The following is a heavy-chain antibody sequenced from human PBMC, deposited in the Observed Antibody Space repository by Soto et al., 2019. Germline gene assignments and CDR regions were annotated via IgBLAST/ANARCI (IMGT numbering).Heavy chain of an antibody. CDR1: GGTFGSYA. CDR2: IIPVSGAA. D-gene: IGHD2-2*01. J-gene: IGHJ4*02. V-gene: IGHV1-69*01. Sequence: QVPLVQSGAEVKKPGSSVKVSCKASGGTFGSYAFSWVRQAPGQGLEWMGGIIPVSGAAHYAQKFQGRVTITADEYTSTAYMELSSMSSQDTAVYYCATALGCRSTSCTLDYWGQGTRVIVSS. CDR3: ATALGCRSTSCTLDY.